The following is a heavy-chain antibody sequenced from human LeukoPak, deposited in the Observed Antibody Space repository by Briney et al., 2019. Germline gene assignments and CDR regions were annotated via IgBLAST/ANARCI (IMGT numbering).Heavy chain of an antibody. J-gene: IGHJ5*02. V-gene: IGHV1-18*01. CDR2: ISTYNGDT. CDR3: ARDSGYGDYVGNP. D-gene: IGHD4-17*01. CDR1: GGTFSSYA. Sequence: ASVKVSCKASGGTFSSYAISWVRQAPGQGLEWMGWISTYNGDTNYAQKLQDRVTMTTDTSTSTAYMELRSLRYDDTAVYYCARDSGYGDYVGNPWGQGTLVTVSS.